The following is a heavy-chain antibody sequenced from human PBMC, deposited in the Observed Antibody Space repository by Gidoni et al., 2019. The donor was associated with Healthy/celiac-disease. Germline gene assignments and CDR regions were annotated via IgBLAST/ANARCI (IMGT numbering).Heavy chain of an antibody. CDR2: IYPGDSDT. Sequence: EVQLVQSGAEVKKPGESLKISCKGSGYSFTSYWIGWVRQMPGKGLEWMGIIYPGDSDTRYSPSFQGQVTISADKSISTAYLQWSSLKASDTAMYYCARHGPSGCSGGSCYYYGMDVWGQGTTVTVSS. J-gene: IGHJ6*02. CDR3: ARHGPSGCSGGSCYYYGMDV. CDR1: GYSFTSYW. V-gene: IGHV5-51*01. D-gene: IGHD2-15*01.